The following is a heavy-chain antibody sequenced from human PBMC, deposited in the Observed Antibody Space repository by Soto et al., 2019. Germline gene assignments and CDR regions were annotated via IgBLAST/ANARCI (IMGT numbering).Heavy chain of an antibody. CDR1: GGSLSSYY. Sequence: SETLSLTCVVSGGSLSSYYWSWIRQPPGKGLEWIGYIYYSGSTNYNPSLKSRVTISVDTSKNQFSLKLSSVTAADTAVYYCARDAAVGLFDYWGQGTLVTVSS. CDR2: IYYSGST. CDR3: ARDAAVGLFDY. D-gene: IGHD1-26*01. J-gene: IGHJ4*02. V-gene: IGHV4-59*01.